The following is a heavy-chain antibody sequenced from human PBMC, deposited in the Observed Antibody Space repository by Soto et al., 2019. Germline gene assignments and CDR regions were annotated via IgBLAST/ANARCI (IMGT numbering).Heavy chain of an antibody. Sequence: GGSLRLSCAVSGSMFSSYGMHWVRQAPGKGLEWVAVTSYDGRNNNYADSVRGRFTISRDNSKSTLYLQMSSLRPEDTAVYYCTIGYSGYDWFDPWGQGTLVTVSS. CDR1: GSMFSSYG. J-gene: IGHJ5*02. CDR2: TSYDGRNN. D-gene: IGHD5-12*01. V-gene: IGHV3-30*03. CDR3: TIGYSGYDWFDP.